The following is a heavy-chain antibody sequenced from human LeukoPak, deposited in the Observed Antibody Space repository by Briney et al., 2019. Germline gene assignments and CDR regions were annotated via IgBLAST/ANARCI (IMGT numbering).Heavy chain of an antibody. CDR2: IYTSGST. D-gene: IGHD3-10*01. CDR3: ARESRLGELFLSYYYYYMDV. CDR1: GGSISSGSYY. V-gene: IGHV4-61*02. Sequence: SETLSPTCTVSGGSISSGSYYWSWIRQPAGKGLEWIGRIYTSGSTNYNPSLKSRVTISVDTSKNQFSLKLSSVTAADTAVYYCARESRLGELFLSYYYYYMDVWGKGTTVTVSS. J-gene: IGHJ6*03.